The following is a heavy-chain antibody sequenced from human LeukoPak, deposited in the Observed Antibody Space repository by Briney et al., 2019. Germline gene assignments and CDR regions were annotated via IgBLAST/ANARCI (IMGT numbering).Heavy chain of an antibody. CDR1: GFTFSSYS. Sequence: GGSLRLSCAASGFTFSSYSMNWVRQAPGKGLESVSYISSSGSMINYAGSVKGRFTISKDNAKNSLYLHMKSLRAEDTAVYWCARGTFRDDALDIWGQGTVVTVSS. CDR3: ARGTFRDDALDI. CDR2: ISSSGSMI. J-gene: IGHJ3*02. V-gene: IGHV3-48*01.